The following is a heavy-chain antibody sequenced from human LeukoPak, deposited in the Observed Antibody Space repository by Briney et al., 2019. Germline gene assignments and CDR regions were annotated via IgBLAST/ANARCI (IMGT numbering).Heavy chain of an antibody. J-gene: IGHJ4*02. D-gene: IGHD3-10*01. CDR2: IIPSGHTT. CDR3: ARGNLWFGELVY. Sequence: GGSLRLSCAASGFTFSSHGMNWVRQAPGKGLEWVSGIIPSGHTTYYADSVKGRFTISRDNAKNSLYLQMNSLRAEDTAVYYCARGNLWFGELVYWGQGTLVTVSS. CDR1: GFTFSSHG. V-gene: IGHV3-48*04.